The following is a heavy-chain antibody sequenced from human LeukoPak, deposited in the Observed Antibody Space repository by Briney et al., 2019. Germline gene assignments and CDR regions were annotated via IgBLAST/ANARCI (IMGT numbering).Heavy chain of an antibody. CDR3: ARGRIRAGLGTYQLTVYGMDV. CDR1: GGSFSGYY. CDR2: INHSGST. V-gene: IGHV4-34*01. D-gene: IGHD2-2*01. Sequence: KPSETLSLTCAVYGGSFSGYYWSWIRQPPGKGLEWIGEINHSGSTNYNPSLKSRVTISVDTSKNQFSLKLSSVTAADTAVYYCARGRIRAGLGTYQLTVYGMDVWGQGTTSNVSS. J-gene: IGHJ6*02.